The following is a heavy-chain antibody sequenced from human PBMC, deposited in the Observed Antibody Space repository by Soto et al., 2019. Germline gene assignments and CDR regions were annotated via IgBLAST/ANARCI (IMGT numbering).Heavy chain of an antibody. Sequence: SETLSLTCTVSGGSISRYYWSWIRQPPGKGLEWIGYIYYSGSTNYNPSLKSRVTISVDTSKNQFSLKLSSVPAADTAVYYCARENAVSGDWFDPWGQGTLVTVSS. CDR2: IYYSGST. CDR1: GGSISRYY. J-gene: IGHJ5*02. CDR3: ARENAVSGDWFDP. V-gene: IGHV4-59*01. D-gene: IGHD2-8*01.